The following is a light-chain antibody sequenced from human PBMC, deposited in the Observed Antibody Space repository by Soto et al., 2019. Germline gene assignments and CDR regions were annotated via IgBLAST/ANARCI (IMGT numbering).Light chain of an antibody. CDR3: CSYAGSSTYVV. CDR2: EGS. CDR1: SSDVGSYNL. J-gene: IGLJ2*01. V-gene: IGLV2-23*01. Sequence: QSVLTQPASVSGSPGQSITISCTGTSSDVGSYNLVSWYQQHPGKAPKLMIYEGSKRPSGVSNRFSGSKSGNTAYLTISGLQAEDEADYYCCSYAGSSTYVVCGGGTTLTVL.